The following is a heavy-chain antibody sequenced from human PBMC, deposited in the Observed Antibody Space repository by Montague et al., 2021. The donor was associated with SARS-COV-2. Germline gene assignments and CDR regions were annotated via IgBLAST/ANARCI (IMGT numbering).Heavy chain of an antibody. CDR1: GFTFSNYH. Sequence: SLRLSGAASGFTFSNYHMTWVRQAPGKGLQWVSYISRDSAEIYYAESVKGRFTIPRDNDRSALYLQMNTLRNEDTAVYYCARDSGITGADDYWGQGTLVVVSS. CDR2: ISRDSAEI. J-gene: IGHJ4*02. V-gene: IGHV3-48*02. CDR3: ARDSGITGADDY. D-gene: IGHD1-14*01.